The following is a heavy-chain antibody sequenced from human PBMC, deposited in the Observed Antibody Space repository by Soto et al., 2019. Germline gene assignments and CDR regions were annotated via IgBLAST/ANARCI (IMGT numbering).Heavy chain of an antibody. Sequence: GSLRLSCAAPGFTCSSYGMHWVRQAPGKGLEWVSAISGSGGSTYYADSVKGRFTISRDNPKNTLYLQMNSLRAEDTAVYYCAKGFRFWIVVVPPIDYWGQGTLVTVSS. D-gene: IGHD3-22*01. CDR3: AKGFRFWIVVVPPIDY. CDR1: GFTCSSYG. V-gene: IGHV3-23*01. J-gene: IGHJ4*02. CDR2: ISGSGGST.